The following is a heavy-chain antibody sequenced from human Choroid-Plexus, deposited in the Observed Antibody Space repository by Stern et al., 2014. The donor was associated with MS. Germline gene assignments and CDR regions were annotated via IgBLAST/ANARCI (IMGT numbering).Heavy chain of an antibody. J-gene: IGHJ5*02. CDR2: VSHDGSYK. D-gene: IGHD2/OR15-2a*01. CDR3: AKDRQYLTYFFDH. CDR1: GFTFGSCA. V-gene: IGHV3-30*18. Sequence: VQLVESGRGVVQPGRPLRLSCVASGFTFGSCAMHWVRQAPGKGLVWVGGVSHDGSYKYYADSVKGRFTISRDNSQNTLYMQMSSLRPEDTAVYYCAKDRQYLTYFFDHWGQGSLVTVSS.